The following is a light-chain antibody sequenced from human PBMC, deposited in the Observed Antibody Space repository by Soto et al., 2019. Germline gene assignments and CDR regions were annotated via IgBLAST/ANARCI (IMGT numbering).Light chain of an antibody. CDR3: HQYGTSPLT. J-gene: IGKJ4*01. CDR2: GAS. V-gene: IGKV3-20*01. CDR1: QRVSSSS. Sequence: DIVLTQSPGTLSLSPGERATLSCRASQRVSSSSLAWYQQRPGQAPRLLMYGASRRATGIPDRFSGSGSGTDFTLIISGLEPEDFAVYYCHQYGTSPLTFGGGTKVDIK.